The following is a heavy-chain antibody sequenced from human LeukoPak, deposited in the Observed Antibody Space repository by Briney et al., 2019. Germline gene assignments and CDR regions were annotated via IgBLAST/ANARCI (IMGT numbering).Heavy chain of an antibody. CDR3: ARVNGPRTSYYDFWSGYSPADY. Sequence: ASVKVSCKASGYTFTSYGISWVRQAPGQGLEWMGWISAYNGNTNYAQKLQGRVAMTTDTSTSTAYMELRSLRSDDTAVYYCARVNGPRTSYYDFWSGYSPADYWGQGTLVTVSS. V-gene: IGHV1-18*01. J-gene: IGHJ4*02. CDR2: ISAYNGNT. CDR1: GYTFTSYG. D-gene: IGHD3-3*01.